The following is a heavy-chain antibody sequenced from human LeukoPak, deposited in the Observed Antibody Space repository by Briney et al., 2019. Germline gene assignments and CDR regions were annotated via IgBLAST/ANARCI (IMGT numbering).Heavy chain of an antibody. Sequence: GGSLRLSCAASGFTFSSFGMSWVRQAPGKGPEWVSAISASGADTYYADSVKGRFALSRDNSKNMLYLQMNSLRAEDTAVYYCAARRLTVTTEIDYWGQGTLVTVSS. D-gene: IGHD4-17*01. J-gene: IGHJ4*02. V-gene: IGHV3-23*01. CDR1: GFTFSSFG. CDR2: ISASGADT. CDR3: AARRLTVTTEIDY.